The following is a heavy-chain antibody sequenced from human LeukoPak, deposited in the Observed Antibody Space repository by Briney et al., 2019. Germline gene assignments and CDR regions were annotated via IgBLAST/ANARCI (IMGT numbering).Heavy chain of an antibody. CDR1: GFTFSNAW. CDR3: TTDNAYQLPPRGWFGEPAYYFDY. J-gene: IGHJ4*02. CDR2: IKSKTDGGTT. D-gene: IGHD3-10*01. Sequence: GGSLRLSCAASGFTFSNAWMSWVRQAPGKGLEWVGRIKSKTDGGTTDYAAPVKGRFTISRDDSKNTLYLQMNSLKTEDTAVYYCTTDNAYQLPPRGWFGEPAYYFDYWGQGTLVTVSS. V-gene: IGHV3-15*01.